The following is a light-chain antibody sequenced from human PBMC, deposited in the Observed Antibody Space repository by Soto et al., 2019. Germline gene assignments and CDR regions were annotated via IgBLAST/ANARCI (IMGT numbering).Light chain of an antibody. Sequence: QSVLTQPPSASGTPGQRVTISCSGSNSNIGSHTVNWYQQLPGTAPKLLIYTDNQRPSGVPDRFSDSKSGTSASLAISGLQSEDEADYYCAAWDDSLQSWVFGGGTKLTVL. CDR2: TDN. J-gene: IGLJ3*02. CDR3: AAWDDSLQSWV. CDR1: NSNIGSHT. V-gene: IGLV1-44*01.